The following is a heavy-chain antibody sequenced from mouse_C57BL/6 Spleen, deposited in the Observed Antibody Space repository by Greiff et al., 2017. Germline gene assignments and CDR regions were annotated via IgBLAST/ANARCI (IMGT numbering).Heavy chain of an antibody. CDR1: GFTFSDAW. Sequence: EVKLEESGGGLVQPGGSMKLSCAASGFTFSDAWMDWVRQSPEKGLEWVAEIRNKANNHATYYAESVKGRFTISRDDSKSSVYLQMNSLRAEDTGIYYCTRRPIYYGYAWFAYWGQGTLVTVSA. V-gene: IGHV6-6*01. J-gene: IGHJ3*01. CDR2: IRNKANNHAT. CDR3: TRRPIYYGYAWFAY. D-gene: IGHD2-2*01.